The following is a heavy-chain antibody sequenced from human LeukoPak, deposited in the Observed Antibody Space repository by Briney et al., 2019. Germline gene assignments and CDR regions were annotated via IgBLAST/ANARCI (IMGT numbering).Heavy chain of an antibody. CDR3: ARGGGID. Sequence: PGRSLRLSCAASGFTFSSYAMHWVRQAPGKGLEWVAVISYDGSNKYYADSVKGRFTISRDNFKNTLYLQMNSLRAEDTAVYYCARGGGIDWGQGTLVTVSS. CDR1: GFTFSSYA. J-gene: IGHJ4*02. CDR2: ISYDGSNK. D-gene: IGHD3-10*01. V-gene: IGHV3-30*04.